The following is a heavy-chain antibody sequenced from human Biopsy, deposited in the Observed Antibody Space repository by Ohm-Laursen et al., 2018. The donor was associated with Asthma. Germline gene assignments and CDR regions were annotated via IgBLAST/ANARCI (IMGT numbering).Heavy chain of an antibody. CDR3: ARHWSGNGWADVHNWFDP. CDR1: GASMTTSNF. V-gene: IGHV4-39*01. Sequence: SQTLSLTCTVSGASMTTSNFWAWIRQPPGRGLEWLGRVYYSGDSFYRTSLMSRLTMSVDTSRRQFSLRLTSVTAADTGVYYCARHWSGNGWADVHNWFDPWGPGTVVTVSS. J-gene: IGHJ5*02. D-gene: IGHD6-19*01. CDR2: VYYSGDS.